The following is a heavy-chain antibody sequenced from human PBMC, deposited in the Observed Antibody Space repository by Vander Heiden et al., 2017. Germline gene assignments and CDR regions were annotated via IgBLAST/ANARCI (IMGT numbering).Heavy chain of an antibody. J-gene: IGHJ4*02. D-gene: IGHD6-19*01. CDR3: ARVAQYTSGWYPRRVDF. Sequence: QVQLQESGPGLVKPSETLSLTCTVSGGSITSGIFFWGWIRQAPGKGLEWIGSISGSGTTYYNPSLKSRVSISVDTSKNQFSLRVTSVTVADTAVYFCARVAQYTSGWYPRRVDFWGQGSLVTVSS. CDR1: GGSITSGIFF. V-gene: IGHV4-39*01. CDR2: ISGSGTT.